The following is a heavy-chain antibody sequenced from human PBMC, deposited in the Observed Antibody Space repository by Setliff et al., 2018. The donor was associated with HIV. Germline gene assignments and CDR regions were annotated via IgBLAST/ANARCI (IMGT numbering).Heavy chain of an antibody. CDR3: ATDRGGVEMATTHDAFDI. J-gene: IGHJ3*02. CDR2: INGDGSDT. CDR1: GFDFSNYW. V-gene: IGHV3-74*01. Sequence: GSLRLSCAAAGFDFSNYWIHWVRQVAGKGLVWVSRINGDGSDTVYADSVKGRFTISRDNAKNTLYLQMNSLRAEDTAVYYCATDRGGVEMATTHDAFDIWGQGTMVTVSS. D-gene: IGHD1-1*01.